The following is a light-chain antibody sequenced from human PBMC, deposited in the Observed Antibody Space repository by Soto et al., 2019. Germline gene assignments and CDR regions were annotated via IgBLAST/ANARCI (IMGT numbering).Light chain of an antibody. J-gene: IGKJ5*01. CDR2: DAS. V-gene: IGKV3-11*01. CDR3: QQLTHWGIT. CDR1: QSVSTY. Sequence: SPDTLSLSPGERATLSCRASQSVSTYLAWYQQKLGQAPRLLIYDASTRATGIPARFSGSGSGTDFTLTISSLEPEDFAVYYCQQLTHWGITFGQVTRLEIK.